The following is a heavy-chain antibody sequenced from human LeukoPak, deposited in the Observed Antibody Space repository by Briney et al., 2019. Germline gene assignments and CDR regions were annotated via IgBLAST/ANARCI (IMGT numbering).Heavy chain of an antibody. V-gene: IGHV3-30*01. J-gene: IGHJ4*02. CDR1: GFTFSSYD. CDR2: ISYDGSDK. CDR3: PRKARAFDQ. Sequence: AGGSLRLSCAASGFTFSSYDMHWVRQAPGKGLEWVAVISYDGSDKYYADSVKGRFTISRDNSKNTLYVQMNSLRAEDTAVYFCPRKARAFDQWGQGTLVTVSS.